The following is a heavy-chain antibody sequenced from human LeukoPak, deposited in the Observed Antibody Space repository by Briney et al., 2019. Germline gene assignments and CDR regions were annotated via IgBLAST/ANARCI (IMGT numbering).Heavy chain of an antibody. CDR3: PRGDYDSSGYYYGGDAFDI. Sequence: PGGSLRLSCAASGFTFSSYSMNWVRQAPGKGLEWVSSISSSSSYIYYADSVKGRFTISRDNAKDSLYLQMNSLRAEDTAVYYCPRGDYDSSGYYYGGDAFDIWGQGTMVTVSS. CDR1: GFTFSSYS. V-gene: IGHV3-21*01. J-gene: IGHJ3*02. CDR2: ISSSSSYI. D-gene: IGHD3-22*01.